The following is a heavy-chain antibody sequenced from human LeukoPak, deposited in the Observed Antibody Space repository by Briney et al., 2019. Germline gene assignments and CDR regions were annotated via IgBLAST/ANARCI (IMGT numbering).Heavy chain of an antibody. D-gene: IGHD6-19*01. CDR1: GYTFTGYY. V-gene: IGHV1-2*06. Sequence: ASVKVSCKASGYTFTGYYMHWVRQAPGQGLEWMGRINPNSGGTNYAQKFQGRVTMTRDTSISTAYMELSRLRSDDTAVYYGATLPTDVAVAGQGGYWGQGTLVTVSS. CDR2: INPNSGGT. CDR3: ATLPTDVAVAGQGGY. J-gene: IGHJ4*02.